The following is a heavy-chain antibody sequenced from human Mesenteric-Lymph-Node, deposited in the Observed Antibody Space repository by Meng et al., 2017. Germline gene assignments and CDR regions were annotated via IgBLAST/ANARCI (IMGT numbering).Heavy chain of an antibody. J-gene: IGHJ4*02. CDR1: GGSFSGYY. CDR2: INHSGST. D-gene: IGHD6-19*01. Sequence: SETLSLTCAVYGGSFSGYYWSWIRQPPGKGLEWIGEINHSGSTNYNPSLKSRVTISVDTSKNQFSLKLSSVTAADTAVYYCARGGVIAVAGSIVYYFDYWGQGTLVTSPQ. V-gene: IGHV4-34*01. CDR3: ARGGVIAVAGSIVYYFDY.